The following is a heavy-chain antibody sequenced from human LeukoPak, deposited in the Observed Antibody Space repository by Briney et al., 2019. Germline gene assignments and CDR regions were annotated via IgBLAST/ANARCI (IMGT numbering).Heavy chain of an antibody. D-gene: IGHD3-22*01. V-gene: IGHV3-20*01. J-gene: IGHJ4*02. CDR2: INWNGGST. CDR3: ARDSYDSSGHVLFDY. CDR1: GFTFDDYG. Sequence: RPGGSLRLSCAASGFTFDDYGMSWVRQAPGKGLEWVSGINWNGGSTGYADSVKGRFTISRDNAKNSLYLQMNSLRAEDTALYHCARDSYDSSGHVLFDYWGQGTQVTVSS.